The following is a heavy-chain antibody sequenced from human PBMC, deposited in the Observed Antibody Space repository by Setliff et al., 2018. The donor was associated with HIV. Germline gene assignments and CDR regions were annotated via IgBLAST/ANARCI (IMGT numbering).Heavy chain of an antibody. CDR3: TRAEQQLPYYYYYYGMDV. V-gene: IGHV4-34*01. CDR2: INHSTSI. CDR1: GGSFSGYY. D-gene: IGHD6-13*01. J-gene: IGHJ6*02. Sequence: SETLSLTCAVYGGSFSGYYWTWIRHSPGKGLEWIGDINHSTSINYNPSLKSRVTISVDTSKNQFSLKLSSVTAADTAVYYCTRAEQQLPYYYYYYGMDVWGQGTTVTVSS.